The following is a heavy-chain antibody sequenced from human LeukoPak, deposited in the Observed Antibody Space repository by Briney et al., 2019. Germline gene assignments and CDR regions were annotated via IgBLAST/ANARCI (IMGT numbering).Heavy chain of an antibody. CDR2: IRSKAYGGTT. Sequence: GGSLRLSCTASGFIFGDYAMSRFRQAPGKAQEWVGFIRSKAYGGTTEYAASVKGRFTISRDASKRIAYLQMNSLKTEDTAVYYCTRVGIAAAGSGDYWGQGTLVTVSS. CDR3: TRVGIAAAGSGDY. CDR1: GFIFGDYA. J-gene: IGHJ4*02. D-gene: IGHD6-13*01. V-gene: IGHV3-49*03.